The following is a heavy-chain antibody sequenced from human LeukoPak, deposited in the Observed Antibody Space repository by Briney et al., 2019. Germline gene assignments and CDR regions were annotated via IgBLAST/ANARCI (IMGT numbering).Heavy chain of an antibody. CDR3: ADSEPGYDFWSGYYRFDY. CDR1: GGSIRSSSYY. CDR2: IYYSGST. Sequence: SETLSLTCTVSGGSIRSSSYYWGWIRQPSGKGLEWIGSIYYSGSTYYNPSLKSRVTISVDTSKNQFSLKLSSVTAADTAVYYCADSEPGYDFWSGYYRFDYWGQGTLVTVSS. J-gene: IGHJ4*02. D-gene: IGHD3-3*01. V-gene: IGHV4-39*01.